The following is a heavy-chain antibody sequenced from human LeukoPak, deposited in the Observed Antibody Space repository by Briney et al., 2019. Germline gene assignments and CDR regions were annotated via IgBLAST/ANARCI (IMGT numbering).Heavy chain of an antibody. V-gene: IGHV4-59*01. J-gene: IGHJ4*02. CDR2: IYYSGST. CDR3: ARGPYYYDSSGYYHYFDY. CDR1: GGSISSYY. D-gene: IGHD3-22*01. Sequence: SETLSLTCTVSGGSISSYYWSWIRQPPGKGLEWIGYIYYSGSTNYNPSLKSRVTISVDTSKNQFSLKLSSVIAADTAVYYCARGPYYYDSSGYYHYFDYWGQGTLVTVSS.